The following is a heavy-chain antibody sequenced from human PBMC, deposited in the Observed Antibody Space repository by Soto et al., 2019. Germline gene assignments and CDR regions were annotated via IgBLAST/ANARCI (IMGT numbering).Heavy chain of an antibody. V-gene: IGHV1-69*12. CDR1: GGTFSSYA. Sequence: QVQLVQSGAEVKKPGSSVKVSCKASGGTFSSYAISWVRQAPGQGLEWMGGIIPIFGTANYAQKFQGRVTITAAESTSSAYMGLSSLSSEDTAVYYCASGGSPYYYYGMDVWGQGTTVTVSS. CDR2: IIPIFGTA. J-gene: IGHJ6*02. CDR3: ASGGSPYYYYGMDV.